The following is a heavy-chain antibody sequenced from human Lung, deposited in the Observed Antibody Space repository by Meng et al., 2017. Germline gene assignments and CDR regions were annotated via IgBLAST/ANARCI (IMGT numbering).Heavy chain of an antibody. J-gene: IGHJ4*02. V-gene: IGHV4-34*01. CDR1: GGSFSYYY. CDR3: ARGPTTMAHDFDY. Sequence: QLTQGGAGMLKPSETLSRTCFVSGGSFSYYYWSWNRKPPGKGLEWIGEINHSGSTNYNPSLESRATISVATSQNNFSLKLSSVTAADSAVYYCARGPTTMAHDFDYWGQGTLVTVSS. CDR2: INHSGST. D-gene: IGHD4-11*01.